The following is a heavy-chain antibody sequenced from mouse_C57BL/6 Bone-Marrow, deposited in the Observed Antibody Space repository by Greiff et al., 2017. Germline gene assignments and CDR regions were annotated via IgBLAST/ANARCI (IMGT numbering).Heavy chain of an antibody. D-gene: IGHD1-1*01. CDR3: ARSGYYGSSYGGYFDV. CDR2: IYPRSGNT. CDR1: GYTFTSYG. Sequence: QVQLQQSGAELARPGASVKLSCKASGYTFTSYGISWVKQRTGQGLEWIGEIYPRSGNTYYNEKFKGKATLTADKSSSTAYMELRSLTSEDSAVYCCARSGYYGSSYGGYFDVWGTGTTVTVSS. J-gene: IGHJ1*03. V-gene: IGHV1-81*01.